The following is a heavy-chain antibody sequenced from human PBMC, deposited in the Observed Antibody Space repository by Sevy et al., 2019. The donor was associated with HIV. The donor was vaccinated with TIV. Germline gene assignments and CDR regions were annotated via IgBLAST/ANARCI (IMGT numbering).Heavy chain of an antibody. CDR1: GGSISSSSYY. J-gene: IGHJ4*02. V-gene: IGHV4-39*01. CDR2: IYYSGST. Sequence: SETLSLTCTVSGGSISSSSYYWGWIRQPPGKGLEWIGSIYYSGSTYYNPSLKSRVTISGDTSKNQFSLKLSSVTAADTAVYYCARHTGYYYDSNGYRGVLDYWGQGTLVTVSS. D-gene: IGHD3-22*01. CDR3: ARHTGYYYDSNGYRGVLDY.